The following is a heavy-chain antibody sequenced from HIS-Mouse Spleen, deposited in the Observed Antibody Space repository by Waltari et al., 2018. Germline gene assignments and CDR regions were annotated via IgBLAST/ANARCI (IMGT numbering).Heavy chain of an antibody. CDR3: AKSRVLRFLEWLCPFDY. CDR1: GFTFSSYA. D-gene: IGHD3-3*01. Sequence: EVQLLESGGGLVQPGGSLRLSCAASGFTFSSYAMSWVRQAPGKGLEWVSAISGSGGSTYYADSVKGRFTISRDNSKNTLYLQMNSLRAEDTAVYYCAKSRVLRFLEWLCPFDYWGQGTLVTVSS. CDR2: ISGSGGST. J-gene: IGHJ4*02. V-gene: IGHV3-23*01.